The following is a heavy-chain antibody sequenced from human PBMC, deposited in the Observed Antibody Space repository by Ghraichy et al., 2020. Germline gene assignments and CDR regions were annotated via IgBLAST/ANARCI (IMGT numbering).Heavy chain of an antibody. CDR2: IYHSGST. D-gene: IGHD6-6*01. Sequence: TLSLTCAVSGGSISSGGYSWSWIRQPPGKGLEWIGYIYHSGSTYYNPSLKSRVTISVDRSKNQFSLKLSSVTAADTAVYYCARGSSSSEIDYWGQGTLVTVSS. J-gene: IGHJ4*02. V-gene: IGHV4-30-2*01. CDR1: GGSISSGGYS. CDR3: ARGSSSSEIDY.